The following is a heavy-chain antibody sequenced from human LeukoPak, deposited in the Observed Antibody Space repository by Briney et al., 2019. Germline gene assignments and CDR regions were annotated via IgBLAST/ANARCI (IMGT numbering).Heavy chain of an antibody. V-gene: IGHV1-46*01. CDR1: GYTFASYY. CDR2: INPSGGST. CDR3: ARGGWEYYDSKDYFDY. J-gene: IGHJ4*02. D-gene: IGHD3-22*01. Sequence: ASVKVSCKASGYTFASYYMHWVRQAPGQGLEWMGVINPSGGSTSYAQKFQGRATMTRDTSSSTVYMDLSSLTSEDTAVYYCARGGWEYYDSKDYFDYWGQGTLVTVSS.